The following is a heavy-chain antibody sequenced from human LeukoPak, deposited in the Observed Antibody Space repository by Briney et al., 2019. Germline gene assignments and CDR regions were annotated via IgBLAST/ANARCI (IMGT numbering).Heavy chain of an antibody. CDR2: MSYDGNNK. D-gene: IGHD2-2*02. CDR1: GFTFNFHA. J-gene: IGHJ4*02. CDR3: ARNPTLAAIGDPQLDY. V-gene: IGHV3-30-3*01. Sequence: GGSLRLSCTASGFTFNFHAMHWVRQAPGKGLEWVALMSYDGNNKYYADSVKGRFTISRDNSKNILYLRMNSLSAADTAVYYCARNPTLAAIGDPQLDYWGQGTLVTVSS.